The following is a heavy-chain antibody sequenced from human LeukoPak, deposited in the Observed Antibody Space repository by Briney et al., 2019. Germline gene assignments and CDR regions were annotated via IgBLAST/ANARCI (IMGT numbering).Heavy chain of an antibody. CDR2: IWFDGSNK. J-gene: IGHJ4*02. CDR1: GFTFSSYG. D-gene: IGHD3-22*01. V-gene: IGHV3-33*01. Sequence: GGSLRLSCAASGFTFSSYGMHWVRQALGKGLEWVAVIWFDGSNKYYADSVKGRFTISRDNSKNTLYLQMNSLRAEDTAVYYCARPDYDSSGYADYWGQGTLVTVSS. CDR3: ARPDYDSSGYADY.